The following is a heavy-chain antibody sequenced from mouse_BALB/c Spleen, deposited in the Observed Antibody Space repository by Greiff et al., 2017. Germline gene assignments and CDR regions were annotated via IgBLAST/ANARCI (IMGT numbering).Heavy chain of an antibody. CDR1: GFTFSSYA. CDR3: ARGTYDGFYAMDY. Sequence: EVKLMESGGGLVKPGGSLKLSCAASGFTFSSYAMSWVRQTPEKRLEWVASISSGGSTYYPDSVKGRFTISRDNARNILYLQMSSLRSEDTAMYYCARGTYDGFYAMDYWGQGTSVTVSS. D-gene: IGHD2-3*01. CDR2: ISSGGST. V-gene: IGHV5-6-5*01. J-gene: IGHJ4*01.